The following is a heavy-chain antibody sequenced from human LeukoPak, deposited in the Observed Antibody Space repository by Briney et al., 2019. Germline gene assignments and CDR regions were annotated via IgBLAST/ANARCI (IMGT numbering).Heavy chain of an antibody. V-gene: IGHV3-49*05. CDR2: IRSKAYGETA. D-gene: IGHD1-1*01. CDR1: GFTFGDYA. CDR3: TRDRGAYNLYDY. J-gene: IGHJ4*02. Sequence: NPGRSLRLSCTASGFTFGDYAMSWLRQAPGKGLEWVGFIRSKAYGETADYAASVKGRFTISRDDSKAIAYLQMNSLKTEDTAVYHCTRDRGAYNLYDYWGQGTLVTVSS.